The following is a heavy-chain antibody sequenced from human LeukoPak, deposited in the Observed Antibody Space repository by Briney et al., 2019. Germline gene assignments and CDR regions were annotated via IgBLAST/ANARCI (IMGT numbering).Heavy chain of an antibody. CDR3: TRQGRVNDY. Sequence: TGGSLRLSCAASGFTFSGSAMHWVRQASGKGLEWVGRIRSKANSYATAYAASVKGRFTISRDDSKNTAYLQMNSLKTEDTAVYYCTRQGRVNDYWGQGTLVTVSS. J-gene: IGHJ4*02. D-gene: IGHD3-10*01. V-gene: IGHV3-73*01. CDR1: GFTFSGSA. CDR2: IRSKANSYAT.